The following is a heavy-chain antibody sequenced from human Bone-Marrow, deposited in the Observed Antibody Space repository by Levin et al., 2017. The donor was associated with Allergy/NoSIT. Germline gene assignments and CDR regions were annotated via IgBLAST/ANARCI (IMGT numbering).Heavy chain of an antibody. Sequence: SQTLSLTCAISGDSVSSNSAAWSWIRQSPSRGLEWPGRTYYRSKWYYEYAVSVKGRISINPDTSKNQFTLQLNSVNIDDTAVYFCARGSYDSAWFWGRGTLVTVSS. CDR1: GDSVSSNSAA. J-gene: IGHJ2*01. CDR3: ARGSYDSAWF. CDR2: TYYRSKWYY. V-gene: IGHV6-1*01. D-gene: IGHD6-19*01.